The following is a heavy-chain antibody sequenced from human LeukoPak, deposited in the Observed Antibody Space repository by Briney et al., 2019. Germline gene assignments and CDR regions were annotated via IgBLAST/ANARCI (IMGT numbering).Heavy chain of an antibody. Sequence: ASVKVSCKSSGYTFSSHGINWVRQAPGQGLEWMGWINSYNGDTNYAQKFQGRVTLTTDTSTSTAYMELRSLRSDDTAVYYCASAGIDRWELLTHAFDIWGQGTMVTVSS. CDR1: GYTFSSHG. CDR2: INSYNGDT. J-gene: IGHJ3*02. V-gene: IGHV1-18*01. D-gene: IGHD4-23*01. CDR3: ASAGIDRWELLTHAFDI.